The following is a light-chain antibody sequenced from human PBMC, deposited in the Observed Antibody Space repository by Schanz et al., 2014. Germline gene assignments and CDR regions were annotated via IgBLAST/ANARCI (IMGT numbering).Light chain of an antibody. Sequence: QSVLTQPPSVSAAPGQKVTISCSGSSSNIGNNYVSWYQQLPGTAPKLFIYSNNQRPSGVPDRFSGSKSGTSASLAISGLQSEDEADYYCQSYDSSLSGWVFGGGTKLTVV. CDR2: SNN. CDR3: QSYDSSLSGWV. V-gene: IGLV1-40*01. J-gene: IGLJ3*02. CDR1: SSNIGNNY.